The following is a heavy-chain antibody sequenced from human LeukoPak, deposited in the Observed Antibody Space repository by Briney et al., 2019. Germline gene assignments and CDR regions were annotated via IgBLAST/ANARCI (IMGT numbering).Heavy chain of an antibody. D-gene: IGHD2-8*01. CDR2: ISCCGGST. V-gene: IGHV3-23*01. CDR1: GFTLSSYA. CDR3: AKDREDIVLMVSCSTEFDY. J-gene: IGHJ4*02. Sequence: GGSLRLSCGASGFTLSSYAMRWVRRAPGKGLEWVSAISCCGGSTYYVDAVKGRFTISRDNYKDTLYPQMHSLRAEDKAVYYCAKDREDIVLMVSCSTEFDYWGQGTLVTVSS.